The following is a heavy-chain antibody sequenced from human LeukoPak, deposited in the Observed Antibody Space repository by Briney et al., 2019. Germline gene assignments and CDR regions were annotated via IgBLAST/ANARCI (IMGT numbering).Heavy chain of an antibody. Sequence: GGSLRLSCTVAGFTVSSNFMSWVRQAPGKGLEWVSVIYSGGNTYYADSVSGRFTISRDNSKNTVYLQMNSLRADDTAVYYCARNHILGYWHFDLWGRGTLVTVSS. D-gene: IGHD1-26*01. J-gene: IGHJ2*01. CDR2: IYSGGNT. V-gene: IGHV3-53*01. CDR3: ARNHILGYWHFDL. CDR1: GFTVSSNF.